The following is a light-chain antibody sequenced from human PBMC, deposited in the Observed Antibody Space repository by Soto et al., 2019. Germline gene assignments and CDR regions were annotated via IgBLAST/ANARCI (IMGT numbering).Light chain of an antibody. Sequence: TQSPASLSVSPGERVTLTCRASQGFXNNFDWYKQQPGQAPRILSXDASTTGTGSPARFSGSGSGREFTLTLSSRQSADFAVSYCLHYKDRPPWTFGQGTKVDIK. V-gene: IGKV3-15*01. J-gene: IGKJ1*01. CDR3: LHYKDRPPWT. CDR1: QGFXNN. CDR2: DAS.